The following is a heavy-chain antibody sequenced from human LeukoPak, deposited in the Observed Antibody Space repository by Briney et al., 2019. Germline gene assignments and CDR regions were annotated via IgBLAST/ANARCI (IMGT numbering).Heavy chain of an antibody. CDR2: IIPIFGTA. V-gene: IGHV1-69*01. CDR3: ASSSSSRYYYYGMDV. CDR1: GGTFSSYA. J-gene: IGHJ6*02. D-gene: IGHD6-6*01. Sequence: SVKVSCKASGGTFSSYAISWVRQAPGQGLEWMGGIIPIFGTANYAQKFQGRVTITADESTSTAYMEPSSLRSEDTAVYYCASSSSSRYYYYGMDVWGQGTTVTVSS.